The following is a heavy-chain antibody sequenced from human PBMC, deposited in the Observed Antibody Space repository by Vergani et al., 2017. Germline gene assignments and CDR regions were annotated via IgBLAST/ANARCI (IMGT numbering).Heavy chain of an antibody. CDR2: IYYSGST. CDR1: GGSISSSSYY. J-gene: IGHJ4*02. D-gene: IGHD5-24*01. Sequence: QLQLQESGPGLVKPSETLSLTCTVSGGSISSSSYYWGWIRQPPGKGLEWIGSIYYSGSTYYNPSLKSRVTISVDTSNNQFSLKLSSVTAADTAVYYCARVEDGYNLFDYWGQGTLVTVSS. CDR3: ARVEDGYNLFDY. V-gene: IGHV4-39*07.